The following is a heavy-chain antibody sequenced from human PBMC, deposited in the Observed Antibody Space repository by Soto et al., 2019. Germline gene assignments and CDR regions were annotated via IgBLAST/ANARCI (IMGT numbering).Heavy chain of an antibody. V-gene: IGHV4-61*01. CDR2: IYHNGST. Sequence: QVQLQASGPGLVRPSETLSLTCTVSGDSVSSSSYYWSWIRQPPGKGLEWIGYIYHNGSTNYNPSLKSGVTISVETSKNQISLKLSSVTAADTAMYYCARDRRGYCTGGICSPHYYYGMAVWGQGTTVTVSS. J-gene: IGHJ6*02. CDR1: GDSVSSSSYY. D-gene: IGHD2-15*01. CDR3: ARDRRGYCTGGICSPHYYYGMAV.